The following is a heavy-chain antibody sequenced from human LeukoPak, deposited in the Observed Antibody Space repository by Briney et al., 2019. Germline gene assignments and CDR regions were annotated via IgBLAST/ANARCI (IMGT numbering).Heavy chain of an antibody. V-gene: IGHV3-30-3*01. CDR1: GLTFSSSV. Sequence: PGGSLRLSCAASGLTFSSSVMHWVRQAPGKGLEWVSVISFDGINKYYADSVKGRFTISRDNSKSTLYLQMNSLRTEDTSVYFCARDPSSGGFLDYWGQGTLVTVSS. D-gene: IGHD3-10*01. CDR2: ISFDGINK. J-gene: IGHJ4*02. CDR3: ARDPSSGGFLDY.